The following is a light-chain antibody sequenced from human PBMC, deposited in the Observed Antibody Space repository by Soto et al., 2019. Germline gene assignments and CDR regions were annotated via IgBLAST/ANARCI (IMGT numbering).Light chain of an antibody. CDR2: GAS. CDR3: QHYNNWPRT. J-gene: IGKJ1*01. Sequence: EIVMTQSPATLSVSPGERATLSCRASQSVSSNLAWYQQRPGQVPRLLIFGASMRASGVPARFSASGSGTEFALTISSLQYEDFAVYYCQHYNNWPRTFGQGTKV. V-gene: IGKV3-15*01. CDR1: QSVSSN.